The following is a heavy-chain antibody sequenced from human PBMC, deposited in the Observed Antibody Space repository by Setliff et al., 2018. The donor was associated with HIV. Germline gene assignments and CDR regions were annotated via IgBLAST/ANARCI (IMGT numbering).Heavy chain of an antibody. CDR2: IYGHGNT. CDR1: GGSISGHF. Sequence: PSETLSLTCSVSGGSISGHFWSWIRQSPGKGLEWIGYIYGHGNTKYNRFLNSRVTMSVDTSKNQFSLNLNSVTAADTAMYYCARLDSSIFGTIKPLHHFDYWGQGLLVTVSS. CDR3: ARLDSSIFGTIKPLHHFDY. D-gene: IGHD3-3*01. J-gene: IGHJ4*01. V-gene: IGHV4-4*09.